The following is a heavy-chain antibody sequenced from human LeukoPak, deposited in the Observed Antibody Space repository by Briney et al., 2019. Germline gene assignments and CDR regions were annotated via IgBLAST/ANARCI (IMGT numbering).Heavy chain of an antibody. CDR1: GYSFTTYW. CDR2: IYPGDSDT. CDR3: ARGDLVVTAIPYNWFDP. J-gene: IGHJ5*02. V-gene: IGHV5-51*01. Sequence: GASLQISCKASGYSFTTYWIGWVRQLPGKGLEWMGIIYPGDSDTRYSPSFQGQVTISADKSISTAYLQWSSLKASDTAMYYCARGDLVVTAIPYNWFDPWGQGTLVTVSS. D-gene: IGHD2-21*02.